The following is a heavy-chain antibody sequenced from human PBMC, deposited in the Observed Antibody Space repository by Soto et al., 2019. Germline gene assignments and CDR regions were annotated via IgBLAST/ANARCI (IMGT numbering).Heavy chain of an antibody. CDR2: IYPGDSDT. CDR3: ARSETAFYPGSDYYYYGMDV. D-gene: IGHD1-26*01. J-gene: IGHJ6*02. CDR1: GYRFTSYW. Sequence: PGESLKISCKGSGYRFTSYWIGWVRQMPGRGLEWMGIIYPGDSDTRYSPSFQGQVTISADKSISTAYLQWSSLKASDTAMYYCARSETAFYPGSDYYYYGMDVWGQGTTVTVSS. V-gene: IGHV5-51*01.